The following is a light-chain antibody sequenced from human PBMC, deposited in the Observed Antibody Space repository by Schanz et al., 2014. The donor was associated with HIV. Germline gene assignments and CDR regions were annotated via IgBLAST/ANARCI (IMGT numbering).Light chain of an antibody. Sequence: DIQMTQSPSSLSASVGERVIITCRASHNIDMSLNWYQQKPGKAPKLFIYSASTLQRGVPSRFSGSGSGTDFTLTISSLQPEDVATYYCQKYDSVPLTFGGGTKVEIK. J-gene: IGKJ4*01. CDR2: SAS. V-gene: IGKV1-27*01. CDR3: QKYDSVPLT. CDR1: HNIDMS.